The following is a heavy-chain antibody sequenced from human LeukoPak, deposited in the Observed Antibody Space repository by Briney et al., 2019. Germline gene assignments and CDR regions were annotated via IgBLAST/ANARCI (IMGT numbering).Heavy chain of an antibody. Sequence: ASVKVSCKASGYTFTYYGLNWVRQAPGQGLEWMGWISDYNGNTNFAQKVQGRVTMTTDTSTSTVYMELRSLRSDDTAVYYCARGRELVVDAFDIWGQGTMVTVSS. D-gene: IGHD1-26*01. CDR1: GYTFTYYG. J-gene: IGHJ3*02. V-gene: IGHV1-18*01. CDR3: ARGRELVVDAFDI. CDR2: ISDYNGNT.